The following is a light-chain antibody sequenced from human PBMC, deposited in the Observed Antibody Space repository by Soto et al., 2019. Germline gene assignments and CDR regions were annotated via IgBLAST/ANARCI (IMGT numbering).Light chain of an antibody. CDR3: QQRGKWPLT. Sequence: EIVLTQSPATLSLSPGERATLSCRASQSVSNSLAWYQQKPGQAPRLLIYDASNRATGIPARFSGSGSGTDFTLTISSLEPEDFAVYYCQQRGKWPLTFGGGTKVDTK. CDR2: DAS. CDR1: QSVSNS. J-gene: IGKJ4*01. V-gene: IGKV3-11*01.